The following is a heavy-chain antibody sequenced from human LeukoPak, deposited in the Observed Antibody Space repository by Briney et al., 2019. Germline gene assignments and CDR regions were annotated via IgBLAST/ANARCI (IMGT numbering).Heavy chain of an antibody. V-gene: IGHV4-59*12. D-gene: IGHD5-24*01. CDR2: IYYSGST. Sequence: KSSETLSLTCTVSGGSISSYYWSWIRQPPGKGLEWIGYIYYSGSTYFNPSLKSRVTISVDTSKNQFSLKLSSVTAADTAVYYCARAPQRRWLPLRKDAFDIWGQGTMVTVSS. CDR1: GGSISSYY. J-gene: IGHJ3*02. CDR3: ARAPQRRWLPLRKDAFDI.